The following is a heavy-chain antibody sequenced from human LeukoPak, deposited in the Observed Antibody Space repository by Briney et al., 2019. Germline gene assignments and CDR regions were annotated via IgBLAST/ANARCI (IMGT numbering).Heavy chain of an antibody. V-gene: IGHV3-9*01. J-gene: IGHJ4*02. CDR3: AKDKGTGYCSSTSCSPLDY. D-gene: IGHD2-2*01. CDR2: ISWNSGSI. Sequence: GGSLRLSCAASGFTFDDYAMHWVRQAPGKGLEWVSGISWNSGSIGYADSVKGRFTISRDNAKNSLYLQMNSLRAEDTALYYCAKDKGTGYCSSTSCSPLDYWGQGTLVTVSS. CDR1: GFTFDDYA.